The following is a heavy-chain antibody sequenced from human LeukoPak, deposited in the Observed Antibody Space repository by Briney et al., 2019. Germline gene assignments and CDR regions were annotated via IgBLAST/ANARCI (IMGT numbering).Heavy chain of an antibody. CDR3: ARGDYFDN. Sequence: GGSLRLSCAASGFTFSSYWMHWVRHAPGKGLVWVSRIKSDGSITFYADSVRGRFTISRDNAKNTLYLQMSSLRAEDTAVYYCARGDYFDNWGQGTVVTVSS. CDR2: IKSDGSIT. V-gene: IGHV3-74*01. J-gene: IGHJ4*02. CDR1: GFTFSSYW.